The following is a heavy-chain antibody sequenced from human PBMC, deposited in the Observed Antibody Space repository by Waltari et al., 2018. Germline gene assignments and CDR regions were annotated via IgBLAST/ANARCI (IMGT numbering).Heavy chain of an antibody. CDR2: MNPNSGNT. D-gene: IGHD6-13*01. J-gene: IGHJ5*02. V-gene: IGHV1-8*03. CDR3: ARGQAAAGTEWFDP. CDR1: GYTFTSYV. Sequence: QVQLVQSGAEGKKPGASGKGSCKASGYTFTSYVINWVRQATGQGLEWMGWMNPNSGNTGYAQKFQGRVTITRNTSISTAYMELSSLRSEDTAVYYCARGQAAAGTEWFDPWGQGTLVTVSS.